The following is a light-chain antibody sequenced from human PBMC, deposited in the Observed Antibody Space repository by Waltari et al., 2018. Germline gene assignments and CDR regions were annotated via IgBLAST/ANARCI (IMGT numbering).Light chain of an antibody. Sequence: QSALTQPASVSGSPGQSITISCTGTSNDVGGYTYVSWYQQYPGKAPKLMIYEVTNRPSGVSNRFSGSKSGNTASLTISGLQAEDEADYYCNSYTSTYTYVFGTGTKVTVL. V-gene: IGLV2-14*01. CDR2: EVT. J-gene: IGLJ1*01. CDR1: SNDVGGYTY. CDR3: NSYTSTYTYV.